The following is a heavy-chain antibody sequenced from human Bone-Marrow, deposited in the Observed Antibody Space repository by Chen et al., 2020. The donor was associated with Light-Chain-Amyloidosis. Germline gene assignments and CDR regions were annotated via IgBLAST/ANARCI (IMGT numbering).Heavy chain of an antibody. CDR3: ARNGHYSIDS. CDR1: GGSFTSGYY. J-gene: IGHJ4*02. V-gene: IGHV4-34*02. Sequence: QVRLQQWGAGLLKPSETLSLTCAVYGGSFTSGYYWNWIRQSPQKGLEWIGEVTHTGSTSYNPSVESRVTMSLDISKNQFSLKLTSVTAADTAVYYCARNGHYSIDSWGQGTLVTVSS. CDR2: VTHTGST. D-gene: IGHD2-15*01.